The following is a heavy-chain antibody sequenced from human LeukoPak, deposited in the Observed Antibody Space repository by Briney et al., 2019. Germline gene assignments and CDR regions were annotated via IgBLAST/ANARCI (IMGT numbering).Heavy chain of an antibody. CDR3: AKAGSLDIAARQNY. Sequence: GGSLRLSCAASGFTFSSYAMSWVRQAPGKGLEWVSGISGGDGTTFYADSVKGRFTISRDNSKNTLYLQMNNLRAEDTAVYYCAKAGSLDIAARQNYWGQGTLVTVSS. CDR1: GFTFSSYA. J-gene: IGHJ4*02. V-gene: IGHV3-23*01. CDR2: ISGGDGTT. D-gene: IGHD6-6*01.